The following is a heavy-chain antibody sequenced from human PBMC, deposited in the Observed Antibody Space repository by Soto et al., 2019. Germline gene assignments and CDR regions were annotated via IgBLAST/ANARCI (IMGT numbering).Heavy chain of an antibody. J-gene: IGHJ4*02. CDR3: VKSTGQHVYYDFWSGFPGPRGYFDY. D-gene: IGHD3-3*01. CDR2: ISSNGGST. CDR1: GFTFSSYA. V-gene: IGHV3-64D*06. Sequence: GGSLRLSCSASGFTFSSYAMHWVRQAPGKGLEYVSAISSNGGSTYYADSVKGRFTISRDNSKNTLYLQVSSLRAEETAVYYCVKSTGQHVYYDFWSGFPGPRGYFDYWGQGTLVTVSS.